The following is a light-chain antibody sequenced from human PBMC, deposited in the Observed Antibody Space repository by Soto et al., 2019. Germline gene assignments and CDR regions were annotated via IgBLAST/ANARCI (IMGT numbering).Light chain of an antibody. CDR3: QPYQSGHPIT. CDR1: QSVNSY. CDR2: GAY. J-gene: IGKJ5*01. V-gene: IGKV3-20*01. Sequence: EIVLTQSPNTLCLSPGQRATLSCRDSQSVNSYLTWFQTTPGQAHRLLISGAYSRATGIPDRFTGNGSETYFTLTISRLEPEDFALYYCQPYQSGHPITFGQGRRLEI.